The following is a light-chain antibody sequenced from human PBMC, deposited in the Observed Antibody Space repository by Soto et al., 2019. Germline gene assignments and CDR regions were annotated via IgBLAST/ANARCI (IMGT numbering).Light chain of an antibody. V-gene: IGKV1-39*01. Sequence: DIQMPQSPSSLSASVGDRVTITCRASQSISSYLNWYQQKPGQAPKLLIYAASSLQSGVPSRFSGSGSETDFTLTISSLQPEDFATYYCQQSYSTPRTFGPGTKVDIK. CDR1: QSISSY. J-gene: IGKJ3*01. CDR3: QQSYSTPRT. CDR2: AAS.